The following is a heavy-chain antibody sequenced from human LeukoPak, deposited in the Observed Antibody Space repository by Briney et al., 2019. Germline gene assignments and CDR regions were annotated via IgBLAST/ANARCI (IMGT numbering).Heavy chain of an antibody. CDR2: INAGNGNT. Sequence: GASVKVSCKASGYTFTSYAMHWVRQAPGQRLEWMGWINAGNGNTKYSQEFQGRVTITRDTSASTAYMELSSLRSEDMAVYYCARDGGLGYSYVPVAYYFDYWGQGTLVTVSS. CDR3: ARDGGLGYSYVPVAYYFDY. J-gene: IGHJ4*02. V-gene: IGHV1-3*03. D-gene: IGHD5-18*01. CDR1: GYTFTSYA.